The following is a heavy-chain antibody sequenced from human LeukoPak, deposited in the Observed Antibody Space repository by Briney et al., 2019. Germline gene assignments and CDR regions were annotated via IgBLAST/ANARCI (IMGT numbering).Heavy chain of an antibody. CDR3: ARSSSSVATINNYFDY. D-gene: IGHD5-24*01. V-gene: IGHV5-51*01. CDR2: IYPGDSDT. Sequence: GESLKISCKGSGSRFTSYWIGWVRRMPGKGLEWMGIIYPGDSDTRYSPSFQGQVTISADKSISTAYLQWSSLTASDTAMYYCARSSSSVATINNYFDYWGQGTLVTVSS. J-gene: IGHJ4*02. CDR1: GSRFTSYW.